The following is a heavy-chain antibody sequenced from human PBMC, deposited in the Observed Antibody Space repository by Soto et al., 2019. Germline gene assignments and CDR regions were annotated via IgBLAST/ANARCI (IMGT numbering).Heavy chain of an antibody. CDR3: AHRRDCSSTSCQEGFDP. D-gene: IGHD2-2*01. V-gene: IGHV2-5*02. Sequence: SGPTLVNPTQTLTLTCTFSGFSLSTSGVGVGWIRQPPGKALEWLALIYWDDDKRYSPSLKSRLTITKDTSKNQVVLTMTNMDPVDTATYYCAHRRDCSSTSCQEGFDPWGQGTLVTVSS. J-gene: IGHJ5*02. CDR2: IYWDDDK. CDR1: GFSLSTSGVG.